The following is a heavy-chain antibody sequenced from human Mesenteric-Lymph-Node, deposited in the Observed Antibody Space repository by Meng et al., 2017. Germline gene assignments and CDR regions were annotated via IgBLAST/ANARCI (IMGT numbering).Heavy chain of an antibody. CDR1: GFTFGSCA. V-gene: IGHV3-23*01. Sequence: GESLKISCAASGFTFGSCAMNWVRQAPGKGLEWVSSISGSGGTTYYADSVKGRFTISRDNAKNTLYLQMNSLRAEDTAVYYCAGNDYGDYGAYWGQGNLV. D-gene: IGHD4-17*01. J-gene: IGHJ1*01. CDR3: AGNDYGDYGAY. CDR2: ISGSGGTT.